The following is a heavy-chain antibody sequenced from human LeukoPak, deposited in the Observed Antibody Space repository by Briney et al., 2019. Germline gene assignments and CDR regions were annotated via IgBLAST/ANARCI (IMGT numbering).Heavy chain of an antibody. CDR3: ARNLYDSGGYYLGLDY. Sequence: SQTLSLTCAISGDSFSSNSAAWNWIRQSPSRGLEWLGRTYYRSKWFNDYAVSVKSRITINPETSKNQFSLQLNSVTPEDTAVYYCARNLYDSGGYYLGLDYWGQGTLVTVSS. CDR1: GDSFSSNSAA. J-gene: IGHJ4*02. D-gene: IGHD3-22*01. CDR2: TYYRSKWFN. V-gene: IGHV6-1*01.